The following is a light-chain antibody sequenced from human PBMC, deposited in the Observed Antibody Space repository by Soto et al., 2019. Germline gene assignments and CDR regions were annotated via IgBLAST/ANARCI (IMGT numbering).Light chain of an antibody. J-gene: IGKJ1*01. Sequence: EIVLTQSPATLSLSPGERATLSCRASQSVSSNLACYQQKPGQAPMLLIYGASTRATGIPARFSGRGSGTEFTLTISSLQSEDFAVYYCQQYNNWPRGTFGQGTKVDIK. CDR1: QSVSSN. V-gene: IGKV3-15*01. CDR3: QQYNNWPRGT. CDR2: GAS.